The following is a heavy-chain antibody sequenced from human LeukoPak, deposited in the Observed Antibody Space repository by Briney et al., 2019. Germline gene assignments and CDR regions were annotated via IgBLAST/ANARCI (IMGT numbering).Heavy chain of an antibody. Sequence: SETLSLTCTVSGGSISSYYWSWIRQPPGKGLEWIGYIYYSGSTNYNPSLKSRVTISVDTSKNQFSLKLSSVTAADTAVYYCARRRDGGGGLDYRGQGTLVTVSS. V-gene: IGHV4-59*08. D-gene: IGHD4-23*01. CDR3: ARRRDGGGGLDY. CDR2: IYYSGST. CDR1: GGSISSYY. J-gene: IGHJ4*02.